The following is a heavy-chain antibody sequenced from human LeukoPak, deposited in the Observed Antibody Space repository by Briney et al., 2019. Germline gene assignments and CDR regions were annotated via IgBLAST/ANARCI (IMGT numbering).Heavy chain of an antibody. CDR1: GDTFKTYA. V-gene: IGHV1-69*13. Sequence: ASVKVSCKASGDTFKTYAITWVRQAPGQGLEWMGGIIPVFGTANYAQNFQGRVTITADESTSTAYMELSSLRSEDTAVYYCARDERYFGTWGQGTLVTVSS. J-gene: IGHJ5*02. CDR3: ARDERYFGT. D-gene: IGHD3-9*01. CDR2: IIPVFGTA.